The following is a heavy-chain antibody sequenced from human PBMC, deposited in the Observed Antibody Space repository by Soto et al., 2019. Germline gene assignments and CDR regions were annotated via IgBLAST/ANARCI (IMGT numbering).Heavy chain of an antibody. D-gene: IGHD3-10*01. Sequence: QVQLQQWGAGLLKPSETLSLTCAVYGESFNGYYWSWIRQPPGRGLEWIGEINNGGRTNYNPSLKSRVTMSVDTSKNQFSLKLSSVTAADTAVYFCARGVVRRVIIQYTSFFDYWGQGTLVSASS. V-gene: IGHV4-34*01. CDR2: INNGGRT. CDR1: GESFNGYY. J-gene: IGHJ4*02. CDR3: ARGVVRRVIIQYTSFFDY.